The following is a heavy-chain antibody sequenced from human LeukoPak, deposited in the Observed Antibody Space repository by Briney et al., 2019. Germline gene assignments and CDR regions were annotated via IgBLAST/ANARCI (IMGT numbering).Heavy chain of an antibody. D-gene: IGHD1-26*01. Sequence: GGSLRLSCAASGFIFNDYAMSWVRQVPGKGLECVSVISASGGKTYYADSVKGRFTISRDNSKNTLDLQMTGLRAEDTAVYYCARERGRGRDSPWFDYWGQGTLVTVSS. V-gene: IGHV3-23*01. CDR3: ARERGRGRDSPWFDY. CDR1: GFIFNDYA. J-gene: IGHJ4*02. CDR2: ISASGGKT.